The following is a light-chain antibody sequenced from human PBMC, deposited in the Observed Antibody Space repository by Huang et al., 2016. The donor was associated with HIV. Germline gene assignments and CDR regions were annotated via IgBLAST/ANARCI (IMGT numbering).Light chain of an antibody. CDR2: GAS. V-gene: IGKV3-15*01. Sequence: EVVMTQSPATLSLSPGERATLSCRASQSVSTNLAWYQQKPGQAPRLLIDGASTRATGVPGMFSGSGSGTEFTLTISSLQSEDFVVYYCQQYYNWPPYTFGQGTKLESK. J-gene: IGKJ2*01. CDR1: QSVSTN. CDR3: QQYYNWPPYT.